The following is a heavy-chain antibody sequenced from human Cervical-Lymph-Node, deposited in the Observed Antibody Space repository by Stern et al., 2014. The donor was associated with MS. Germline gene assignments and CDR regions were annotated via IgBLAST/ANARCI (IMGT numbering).Heavy chain of an antibody. CDR2: ISSHGDTT. Sequence: EVQLEESGGGLVQPGGSLRLSCAASGFTFSSYAMHWVRQAPGKGLEYVSAISSHGDTTYYADSVKGRFTISRDNSKNTLYLQMGSLRAEDMAVYYCARVFGRGDVDYWGQGTLVTVSS. CDR3: ARVFGRGDVDY. D-gene: IGHD3-10*02. V-gene: IGHV3-64*07. J-gene: IGHJ4*02. CDR1: GFTFSSYA.